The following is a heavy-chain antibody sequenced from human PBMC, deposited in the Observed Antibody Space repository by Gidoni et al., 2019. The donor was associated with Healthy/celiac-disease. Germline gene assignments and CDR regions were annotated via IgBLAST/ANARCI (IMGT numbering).Heavy chain of an antibody. CDR2: IDPSDSYT. V-gene: IGHV5-10-1*03. CDR1: GYSFTSYW. D-gene: IGHD5-18*01. CDR3: ARHGDTAMSTGDY. Sequence: EVQLVQSGAAVKKPGESLRISCKGSGYSFTSYWISWVRQMPGKGLEWLGRIDPSDSYTNYSPSFQGHVTISADKSISTAYLQWSSLKASDTAMYYCARHGDTAMSTGDYWGQGTLVTVSS. J-gene: IGHJ4*02.